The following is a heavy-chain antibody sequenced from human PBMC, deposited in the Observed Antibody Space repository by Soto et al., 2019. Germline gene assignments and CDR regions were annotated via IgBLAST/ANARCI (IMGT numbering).Heavy chain of an antibody. CDR3: ARVRGIQDSPEYYFDY. D-gene: IGHD6-13*01. Sequence: SVKVSCKASGGTFSSYAISWVRQAPGQGLEWMGGIIPIFGTANYAQKFQGRVTITADKSTSTAYMELSSLRSEATAVYYCARVRGIQDSPEYYFDYWGQGTLVTSP. CDR1: GGTFSSYA. CDR2: IIPIFGTA. J-gene: IGHJ4*02. V-gene: IGHV1-69*06.